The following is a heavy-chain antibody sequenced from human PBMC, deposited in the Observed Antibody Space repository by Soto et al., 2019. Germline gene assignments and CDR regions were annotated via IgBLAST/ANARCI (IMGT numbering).Heavy chain of an antibody. CDR1: GFTVSSNY. D-gene: IGHD6-19*01. V-gene: IGHV3-53*02. CDR2: MYSGGST. Sequence: EVQLVETGGGLIQPGGSLRLSCAASGFTVSSNYMSWVRQAPGKGLEWVSVMYSGGSTYYADSVKGRFTISRDNSKNTLYLQMDSLRAEDTAVYYCARVTSDWTKADYWGQGTLVTVSS. J-gene: IGHJ4*02. CDR3: ARVTSDWTKADY.